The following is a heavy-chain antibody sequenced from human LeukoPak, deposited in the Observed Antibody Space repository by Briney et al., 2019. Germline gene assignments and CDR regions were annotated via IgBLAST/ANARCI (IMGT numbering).Heavy chain of an antibody. CDR3: ARGDYDSSGLDY. J-gene: IGHJ4*02. V-gene: IGHV3-30-3*01. CDR1: GFTFSSYA. Sequence: GGSLRLSCAASGFTFSSYAMHWVRQAPGRGLEWVAVISYDGSNKYYADSVKGRFTISRDNSKNTLYLQMNSLRAEDTAVYYCARGDYDSSGLDYWGQGTLVTVSS. D-gene: IGHD3-22*01. CDR2: ISYDGSNK.